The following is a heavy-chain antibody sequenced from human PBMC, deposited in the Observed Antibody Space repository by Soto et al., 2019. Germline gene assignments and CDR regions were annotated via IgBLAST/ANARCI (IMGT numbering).Heavy chain of an antibody. D-gene: IGHD3-16*01. J-gene: IGHJ3*01. CDR3: TTDWGSGTHYARAFDV. V-gene: IGHV3-15*01. CDR2: IRSNIDGATT. CDR1: GFAFKYAR. Sequence: EVLLVESGGGLVKPGGSLRLSCAASGFAFKYARMTWVRQAPGKGLEWVGHIRSNIDGATTAYAAPVKGRFTISRDESKNTVDMQMNSQITEDTAVYYCTTDWGSGTHYARAFDVWGQGTMVTVSS.